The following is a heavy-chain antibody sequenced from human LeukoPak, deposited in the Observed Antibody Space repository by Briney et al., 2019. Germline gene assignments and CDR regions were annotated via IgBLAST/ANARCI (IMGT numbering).Heavy chain of an antibody. CDR1: GFTFSSYW. J-gene: IGHJ4*02. D-gene: IGHD4-23*01. Sequence: GGSLRLSCAASGFTFSSYWMSWVRQAPGKGPEWVANIKQDGSEKYYVDSVKGRFTISRDNAKNSLYLQMNSLRAEDTAVCYCARDSPHYGGNQGYWGQGTLVTVSS. CDR3: ARDSPHYGGNQGY. V-gene: IGHV3-7*01. CDR2: IKQDGSEK.